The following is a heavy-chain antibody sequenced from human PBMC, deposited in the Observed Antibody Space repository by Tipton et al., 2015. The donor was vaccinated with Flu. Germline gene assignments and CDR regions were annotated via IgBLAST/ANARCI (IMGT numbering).Heavy chain of an antibody. CDR3: ARVVYGSGLYRGYFDY. V-gene: IGHV3-48*03. CDR2: ISSSGSTI. CDR1: GFTFSSYE. D-gene: IGHD3-10*01. Sequence: GSLRLSCAASGFTFSSYEMNWVRQAPGKGLEWVSYISSSGSTIYYADSVKGRFTISRDNAKNSLYLQMNSLRAEDTAVYYCARVVYGSGLYRGYFDYWGQGTLVTVSS. J-gene: IGHJ4*02.